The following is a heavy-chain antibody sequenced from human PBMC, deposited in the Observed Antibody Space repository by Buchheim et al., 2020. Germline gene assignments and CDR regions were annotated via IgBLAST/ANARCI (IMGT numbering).Heavy chain of an antibody. CDR1: GFTFSSYA. Sequence: EVQLLESGGGLVQPGGSLRLSCAASGFTFSSYAMSWVRQAPGKGLEWVSAISGSGGSTYYADSVKGRFTISRDNSKNTLYLQMNSLRAEDTAVYYCAKDLPDIVLVPAALPYNWFDPWGQGTL. J-gene: IGHJ5*02. V-gene: IGHV3-23*01. CDR3: AKDLPDIVLVPAALPYNWFDP. D-gene: IGHD2-2*01. CDR2: ISGSGGST.